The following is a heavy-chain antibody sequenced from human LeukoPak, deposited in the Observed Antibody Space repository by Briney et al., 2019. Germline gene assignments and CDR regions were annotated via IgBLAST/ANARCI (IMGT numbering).Heavy chain of an antibody. CDR3: ARDLDIVATIVFDY. D-gene: IGHD5-12*01. V-gene: IGHV3-30*04. CDR2: ISYDGSNK. Sequence: GGSLRLSCEASGFTFSSYAMHWVRQAPGKGVEWWAVISYDGSNKYYADSVKGRFTISRDNSKNTLYLQMNSLRAEDTAVYYCARDLDIVATIVFDYWGQGTLVTVSS. J-gene: IGHJ4*02. CDR1: GFTFSSYA.